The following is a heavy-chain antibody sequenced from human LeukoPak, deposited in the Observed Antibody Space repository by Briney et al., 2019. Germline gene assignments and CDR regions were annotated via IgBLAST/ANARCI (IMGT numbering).Heavy chain of an antibody. V-gene: IGHV3-30*04. D-gene: IGHD2-15*01. Sequence: PGRSLRLSCAASGFTFSSYAMHWVRQAPGKGLEWVAVISYDGSNKYYADSVKGRFTISRDNSKNTLYLQMNSLRAEDTAVYYCARDSHCSGGSCYSAYFDLWGRGTLVTVSS. CDR2: ISYDGSNK. CDR3: ARDSHCSGGSCYSAYFDL. J-gene: IGHJ2*01. CDR1: GFTFSSYA.